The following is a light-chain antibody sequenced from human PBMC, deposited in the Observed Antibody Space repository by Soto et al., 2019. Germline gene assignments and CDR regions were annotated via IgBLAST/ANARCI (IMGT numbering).Light chain of an antibody. V-gene: IGLV2-14*03. Sequence: QSALTQPASVSGSPGQSTTISCTGTSSDVGGYNEVSWYQQRPGKAPKLMIYDVSNRPSGVSSRFSASKSGNTASLTISGLRAADEAYYYCGSHAAGSTLIFGGGTQLTVL. CDR1: SSDVGGYNE. J-gene: IGLJ2*01. CDR2: DVS. CDR3: GSHAAGSTLI.